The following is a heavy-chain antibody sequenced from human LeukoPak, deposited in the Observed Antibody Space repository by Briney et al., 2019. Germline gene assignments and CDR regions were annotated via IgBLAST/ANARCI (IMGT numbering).Heavy chain of an antibody. CDR1: GGSISSHY. CDR3: ARQSSGSYVYFDF. Sequence: KRSETLSLTCTISGGSISSHYYSWIRQPAGKGLEWIGRMSISGNTNYNPSLKSRVTISVDKSKNQFSLKLSSVTAADTAMYYCARQSSGSYVYFDFWGQGTLVTVSS. J-gene: IGHJ4*02. V-gene: IGHV4-4*07. CDR2: MSISGNT. D-gene: IGHD3-22*01.